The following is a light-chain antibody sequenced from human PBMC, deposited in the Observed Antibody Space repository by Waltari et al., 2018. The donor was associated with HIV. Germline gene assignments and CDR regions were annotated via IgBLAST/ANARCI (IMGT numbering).Light chain of an antibody. V-gene: IGKV1-NL1*01. CDR3: QQYHGVPLT. CDR1: QDISNS. Sequence: DIQMTQSPSSLSASIEDTVTIFCRASQDISNSVPWFQKQPGKVPKLLVHGAFIVQRGVPSRFSGSGSGTDYTLTINGLQAEDFASYFCQQYHGVPLTFGGGTRVDI. J-gene: IGKJ4*01. CDR2: GAF.